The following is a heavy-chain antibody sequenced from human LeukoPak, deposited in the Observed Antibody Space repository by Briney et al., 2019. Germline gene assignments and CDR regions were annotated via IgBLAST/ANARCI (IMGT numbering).Heavy chain of an antibody. Sequence: PGRSLRLSCAASGFTFDDYAMHWVRQAPGKGLEWVSGISWNSGSIGYADSVKGRFTISRDNAKNSLYLQMNSLRAEDTALYYCAKDRGNGQPYYYDSSGYYDYWGQGTLVTVSS. CDR3: AKDRGNGQPYYYDSSGYYDY. CDR1: GFTFDDYA. CDR2: ISWNSGSI. D-gene: IGHD3-22*01. J-gene: IGHJ4*02. V-gene: IGHV3-9*01.